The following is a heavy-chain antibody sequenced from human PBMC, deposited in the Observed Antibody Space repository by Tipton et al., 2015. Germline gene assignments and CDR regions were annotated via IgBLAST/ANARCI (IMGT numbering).Heavy chain of an antibody. CDR2: IYPGDSET. CDR3: AGHRDSSGYYQHDGFNI. D-gene: IGHD3-22*01. V-gene: IGHV5-51*01. CDR1: GYSFTSYW. J-gene: IGHJ3*02. Sequence: QLVQSGAEVKKPGESLKISCKGSGYSFTSYWIGWVRQMPGKGLELMGIIYPGDSETTYSPSFQGQVTISAGKSISTAYLQWSSLKASDTAMYYCAGHRDSSGYYQHDGFNIWGQGTMVTVSS.